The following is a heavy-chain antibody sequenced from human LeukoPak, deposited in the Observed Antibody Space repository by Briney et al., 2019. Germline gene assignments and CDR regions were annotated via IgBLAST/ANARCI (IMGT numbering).Heavy chain of an antibody. V-gene: IGHV3-23*01. D-gene: IGHD2-15*01. CDR2: ISGVGSNT. J-gene: IGHJ4*02. CDR1: GFTFSNYA. CDR3: ARDGGSRGVPLDC. Sequence: PGGSLRLSCAASGFTFSNYAMTWVRQAPGKGLEWVSVISGVGSNTDYADSVKGRFTISRDNAKNTLYLQMNSLRAEDTALYFCARDGGSRGVPLDCWGQGTLVTVSS.